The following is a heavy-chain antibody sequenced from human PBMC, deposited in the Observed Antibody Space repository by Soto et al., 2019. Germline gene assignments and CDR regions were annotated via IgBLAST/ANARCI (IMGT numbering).Heavy chain of an antibody. V-gene: IGHV1-8*01. Sequence: GASVEVSCKASGYSFSDYDINWVRQATGQGPEWMGWMNPNSGNTGYAQKFQGRVTMTRNTSINTAYMELSSLGSEDTAIYYCARDNRYNWNDEGWFDPWGQGTLVTVSS. D-gene: IGHD1-20*01. CDR3: ARDNRYNWNDEGWFDP. CDR1: GYSFSDYD. J-gene: IGHJ5*02. CDR2: MNPNSGNT.